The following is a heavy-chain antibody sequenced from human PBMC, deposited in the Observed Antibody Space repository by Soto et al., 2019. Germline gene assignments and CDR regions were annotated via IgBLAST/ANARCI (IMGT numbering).Heavy chain of an antibody. D-gene: IGHD5-18*01. CDR3: ARDVDSTILKPNDAFGI. J-gene: IGHJ3*02. Sequence: SETLSLTCTVSGDSIFGGDYYWSWIRQAPGKGLQWVGSISYSGRTYYNPSPESRIAMTVDTSQNQFSLKLSSVTAADSAVYFCARDVDSTILKPNDAFGIWGQGSMVTVSS. CDR2: ISYSGRT. CDR1: GDSIFGGDYY. V-gene: IGHV4-30-4*01.